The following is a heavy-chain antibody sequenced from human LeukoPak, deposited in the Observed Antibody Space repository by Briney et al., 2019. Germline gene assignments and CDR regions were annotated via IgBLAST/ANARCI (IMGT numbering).Heavy chain of an antibody. V-gene: IGHV3-43*02. D-gene: IGHD6-19*01. CDR2: ITGDGGTT. CDR1: GCTCDNYS. CDR3: AKEGPIAVAGYFDY. Sequence: PGGALRLSCAASGCTCDNYSMHWVRQAPGKGLEWVSLITGDGGTTYYADSVKGRFTMSRDNSKNSLFLQMNSLRSEDTALYYCAKEGPIAVAGYFDYWGQGTLVTVSS. J-gene: IGHJ4*02.